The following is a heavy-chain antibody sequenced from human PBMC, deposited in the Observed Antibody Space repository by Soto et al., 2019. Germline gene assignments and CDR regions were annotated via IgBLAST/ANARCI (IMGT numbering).Heavy chain of an antibody. D-gene: IGHD6-19*01. CDR1: GFTFSSYA. CDR3: ARGALGQWLFTRYFDY. J-gene: IGHJ4*02. CDR2: ISYDGSNK. V-gene: IGHV3-30-3*01. Sequence: PGGSLRLSCAASGFTFSSYAMHWVRQAPGKGLEWVAVISYDGSNKYYADSVKGRFTISRDNSKNTLYLQMNSLRAEDTAVYYCARGALGQWLFTRYFDYWGQGTLVTVSS.